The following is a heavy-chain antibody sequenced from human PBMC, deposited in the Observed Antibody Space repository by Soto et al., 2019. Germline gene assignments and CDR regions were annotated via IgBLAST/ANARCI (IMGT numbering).Heavy chain of an antibody. J-gene: IGHJ6*02. Sequence: SVKVSCKASGGTFSSYAISWVRQAPGQGLEWTGGIIPIFGTANYAQKFQGRVTITAEESTSTAYMELSSLRSEDTGVYYCAISVYGFWGGSINSYYYYGSVVWGQRSTVTFSS. CDR1: GGTFSSYA. V-gene: IGHV1-69*13. CDR2: IIPIFGTA. CDR3: AISVYGFWGGSINSYYYYGSVV. D-gene: IGHD3-3*01.